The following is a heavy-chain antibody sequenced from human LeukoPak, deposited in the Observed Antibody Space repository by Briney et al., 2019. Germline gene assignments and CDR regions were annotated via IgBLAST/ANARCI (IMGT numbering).Heavy chain of an antibody. CDR2: IIPIFGTA. D-gene: IGHD5-12*01. V-gene: IGHV1-69*01. Sequence: ASVKVSCKASGGTFSSYAISWVRQAPGQGLEWMGGIIPIFGTANYAQKFQGRVTITADESTSTAYMELSSLRSEDTAVYYCARPPIESGYDPNDAFDIWGQGTMVTVSS. J-gene: IGHJ3*02. CDR3: ARPPIESGYDPNDAFDI. CDR1: GGTFSSYA.